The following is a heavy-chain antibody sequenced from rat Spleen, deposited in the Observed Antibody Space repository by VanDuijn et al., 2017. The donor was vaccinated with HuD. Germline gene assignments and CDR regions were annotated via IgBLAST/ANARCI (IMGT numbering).Heavy chain of an antibody. V-gene: IGHV5-25*01. CDR2: ISTGGGNS. CDR3: ARHALMYTTDPFTY. J-gene: IGHJ2*01. CDR1: GLSFSDYY. Sequence: EVHLVESGGGLVQSGRSLKLSCAASGLSFSDYYMAWVRQAPTKGLEWVASISTGGGNSYYRDSVKGRFTISRDNGKNTIYLQMDSLRSEDTATYYCARHALMYTTDPFTYWGQGVMVTVSS. D-gene: IGHD1-6*01.